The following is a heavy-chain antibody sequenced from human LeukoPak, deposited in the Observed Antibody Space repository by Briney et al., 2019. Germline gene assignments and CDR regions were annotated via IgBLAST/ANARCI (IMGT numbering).Heavy chain of an antibody. CDR3: GRSDY. V-gene: IGHV4-59*06. Sequence: TSETLSLTCTVSGGSISSYYWSWIRQPPGKGLEWIGYIYYSGSTYYNPSLKSRVTISVDTSKNQFSLKLSSVTAADTAVYYCGRSDYWGQGTLVTVSS. CDR2: IYYSGST. J-gene: IGHJ4*02. CDR1: GGSISSYY.